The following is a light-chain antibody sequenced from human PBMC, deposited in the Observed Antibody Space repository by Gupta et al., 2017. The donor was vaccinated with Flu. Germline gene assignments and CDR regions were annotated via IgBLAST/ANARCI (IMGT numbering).Light chain of an antibody. J-gene: IGKJ5*01. CDR1: QSISSSY. CDR2: GAS. Sequence: EIVLTHSPGPLSLSPGESTILSCRASQSISSSYLSWYQQKPGQAPRLLIYGASSRATAIPDRFSGSGSGTDFTLTISRLEPEDFAVYYCQQYGSSSITFGQGTRLELK. CDR3: QQYGSSSIT. V-gene: IGKV3-20*01.